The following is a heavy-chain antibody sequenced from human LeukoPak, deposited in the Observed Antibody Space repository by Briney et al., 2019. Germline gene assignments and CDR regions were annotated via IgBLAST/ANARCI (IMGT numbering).Heavy chain of an antibody. D-gene: IGHD3-10*01. J-gene: IGHJ6*02. CDR1: GGSISSYY. CDR3: ARHYYGSGSSPMDV. CDR2: IYDSGST. V-gene: IGHV4-59*08. Sequence: SETLSLTCTVSGGSISSYYWSWIRQPPGKGLEWIGYIYDSGSTNYNPSLKSRVTISLDTSKKQFSLKLTSVTATDTAVFYCARHYYGSGSSPMDVWDQGTTVTVSS.